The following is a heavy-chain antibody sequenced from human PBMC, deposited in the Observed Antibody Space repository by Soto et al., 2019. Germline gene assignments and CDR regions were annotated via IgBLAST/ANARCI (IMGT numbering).Heavy chain of an antibody. V-gene: IGHV3-23*01. CDR2: ISGSGGST. Sequence: GGSLRLSCAASGFTFSSYAMSWVRQAPGEGLEWVSAISGSGGSTYYADSVKGRFTISRDNSKNTLYLQMNSLRAEDTAVYYCAKLGGDILTGYWVYYYYYMDVWGKGTTVTVSS. J-gene: IGHJ6*03. D-gene: IGHD3-9*01. CDR3: AKLGGDILTGYWVYYYYYMDV. CDR1: GFTFSSYA.